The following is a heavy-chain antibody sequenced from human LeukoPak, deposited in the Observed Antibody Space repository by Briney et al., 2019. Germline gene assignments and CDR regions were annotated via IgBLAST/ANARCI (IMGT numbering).Heavy chain of an antibody. CDR1: GFTFSSYA. Sequence: GGSLRPSCAASGFTFSSYAMHWVRQAPGKGLEWVAVISYDGSNKYYADSVKGRFTISRDNSKNTLYLQMNSLRAEDTAVYYCARDDGLGSSEFDPWGQGTLVTVSS. J-gene: IGHJ5*02. V-gene: IGHV3-30-3*01. CDR2: ISYDGSNK. D-gene: IGHD6-13*01. CDR3: ARDDGLGSSEFDP.